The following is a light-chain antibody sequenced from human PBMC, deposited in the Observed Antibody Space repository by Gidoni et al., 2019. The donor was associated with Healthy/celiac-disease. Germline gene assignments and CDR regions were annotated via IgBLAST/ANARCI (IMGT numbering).Light chain of an antibody. CDR3: QQSYSTPQT. V-gene: IGKV1-39*01. CDR2: AAS. Sequence: DLHMTQSPSSLSASVGDRVTITCRASQSISSYLNWYQQKPGKAPKLLIYAASSVQSGVPSRFSGSGSGTDFTLTISSLQPEDFATYYCQQSYSTPQTFGEXTKLEIK. CDR1: QSISSY. J-gene: IGKJ2*01.